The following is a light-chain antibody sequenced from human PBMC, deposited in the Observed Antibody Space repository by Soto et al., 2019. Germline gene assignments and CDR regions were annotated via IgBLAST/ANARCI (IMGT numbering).Light chain of an antibody. J-gene: IGKJ1*01. CDR1: QSSW. V-gene: IGKV1-5*03. CDR2: KAS. Sequence: DIPMTQSPSTLSASVGDRVTITCRASQSSWLAWHQQKPGKAPKLLIYKASSLETGVPSRFSGSGSGTEFTLTISSLQPDDFATYYCQQYNGYFRTFGQGTRVEIK. CDR3: QQYNGYFRT.